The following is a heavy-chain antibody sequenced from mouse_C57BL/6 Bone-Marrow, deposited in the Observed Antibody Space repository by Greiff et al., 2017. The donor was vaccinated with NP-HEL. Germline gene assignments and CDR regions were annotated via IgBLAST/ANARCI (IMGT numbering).Heavy chain of an antibody. Sequence: DVHLVESGGGLVQPGGSLSLSCAASGFTFTAYYISWVRQPPGKALEWLGFIRNKANGYTTEYSASVKGRFTISSDNSQSILYLQMNALRAEDSATYYCARFLMGYAMDYWGQGTSVTVST. J-gene: IGHJ4*01. V-gene: IGHV7-3*01. CDR2: IRNKANGYTT. CDR3: ARFLMGYAMDY. CDR1: GFTFTAYY.